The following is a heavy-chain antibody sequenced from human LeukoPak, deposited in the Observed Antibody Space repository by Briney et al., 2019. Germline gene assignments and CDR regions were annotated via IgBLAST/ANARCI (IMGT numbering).Heavy chain of an antibody. D-gene: IGHD3-22*01. CDR3: ARLDYYDSSGHIDY. CDR2: IYYSGST. Sequence: SETLSVTCTVSGGSISSYYWSWIRQPPGKGLEWIGYIYYSGSTNSNPSLKSRVTISVDTSKNQFSLKLSSVTAADTAVYYCARLDYYDSSGHIDYWGQGTLVTVSS. V-gene: IGHV4-59*08. J-gene: IGHJ4*02. CDR1: GGSISSYY.